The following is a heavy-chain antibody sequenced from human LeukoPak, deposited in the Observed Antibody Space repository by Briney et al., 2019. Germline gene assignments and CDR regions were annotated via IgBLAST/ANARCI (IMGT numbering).Heavy chain of an antibody. CDR2: IYTSGST. Sequence: SETLSLTCTVSGGSISSGSYHWSWIRQPAGKGLEWIGRIYTSGSTNYNPSLKSRVTISVDTSKNQFSLKLSSVTAADTAVYYCARAQPERYCSGGSCYSVWYYFDYWGQGTLVTVSS. J-gene: IGHJ4*02. CDR3: ARAQPERYCSGGSCYSVWYYFDY. D-gene: IGHD2-15*01. CDR1: GGSISSGSYH. V-gene: IGHV4-61*02.